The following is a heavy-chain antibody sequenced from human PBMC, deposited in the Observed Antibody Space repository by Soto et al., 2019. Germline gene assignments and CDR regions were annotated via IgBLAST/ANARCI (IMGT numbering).Heavy chain of an antibody. J-gene: IGHJ6*02. CDR1: GDSVSSNSAA. Sequence: QVQLQQSGPGLVKPSQTLSLTCAISGDSVSSNSAAWNWIRQSPPRGLEWLGRTYYRSKWYNDYAVSVKSRITINPDTSKNQFSLQLNSVTPEDTAVYYCARDRFNSGYEHYYYGMDVWGQGTTVTVSS. CDR2: TYYRSKWYN. CDR3: ARDRFNSGYEHYYYGMDV. V-gene: IGHV6-1*01. D-gene: IGHD5-12*01.